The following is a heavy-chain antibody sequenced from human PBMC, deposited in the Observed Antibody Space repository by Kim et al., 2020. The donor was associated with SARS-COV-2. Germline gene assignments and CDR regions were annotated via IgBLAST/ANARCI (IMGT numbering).Heavy chain of an antibody. CDR3: ARERVEYGDYDY. J-gene: IGHJ4*02. CDR2: IYYSGST. D-gene: IGHD4-17*01. CDR1: GGSISSGDYY. V-gene: IGHV4-30-4*01. Sequence: SETLSLTCTVSGGSISSGDYYWSWIRQPPGKGLEWIGYIYYSGSTYYNPSLKSRVTISVDTSKNQFSLKLSSVTAADTAVYYCARERVEYGDYDYWGQGTLVTVSS.